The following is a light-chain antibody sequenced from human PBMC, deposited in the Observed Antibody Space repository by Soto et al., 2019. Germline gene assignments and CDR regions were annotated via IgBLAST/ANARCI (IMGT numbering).Light chain of an antibody. J-gene: IGKJ1*01. CDR3: QQYDNWPRT. CDR2: GAS. V-gene: IGKV3-15*01. CDR1: QSVSSN. Sequence: EIVMTQSPATLSVSPGERATLSCKASQSVSSNLAWYQQKPGQAPRLLIYGASTRAIGIPARFSGSRSETEITLTISSLKSEDFAIYYCQQYDNWPRTFGQGTKVEIK.